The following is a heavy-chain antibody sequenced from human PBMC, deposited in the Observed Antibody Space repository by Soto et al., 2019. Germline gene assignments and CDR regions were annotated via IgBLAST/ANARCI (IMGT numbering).Heavy chain of an antibody. CDR2: INHSGST. CDR3: ARVGRYYGMDV. Sequence: SETLSLTCAVYGGSFSCYYWSWIRQPPGKGLEWIGEINHSGSTNYNPSLKSRVTISVDTSKNQFSLKLSSVTAADTAVYYCARVGRYYGMDVWGQGTTVTVSS. CDR1: GGSFSCYY. J-gene: IGHJ6*02. V-gene: IGHV4-34*01.